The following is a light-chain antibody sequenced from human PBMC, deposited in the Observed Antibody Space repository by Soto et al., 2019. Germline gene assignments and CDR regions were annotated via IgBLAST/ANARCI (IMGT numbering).Light chain of an antibody. CDR2: ATS. Sequence: DIQMTQSPSSVSASVGDRVIITCRASQNINRWLAWYQQKPRKAPQLLIYATSTLHSGVPSRFSGSGSGTDFTLTVSSLQPEDFATYYCQQANSFPHTLGGGTRVEIK. J-gene: IGKJ4*01. CDR1: QNINRW. V-gene: IGKV1-12*01. CDR3: QQANSFPHT.